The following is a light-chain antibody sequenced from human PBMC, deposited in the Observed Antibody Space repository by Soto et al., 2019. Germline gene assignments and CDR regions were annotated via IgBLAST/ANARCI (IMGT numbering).Light chain of an antibody. CDR1: SSDVGAYTS. CDR2: EVS. CDR3: ASYTSDNRSYI. Sequence: QSVLTQPASVSGSPGQSITISCTGTSSDVGAYTSVSWDQQHPGKAPKLMIYEVSNRPSGVSNLFSGSKSANTASLTVSGLEAEDEAHYYCASYTSDNRSYIFGTGTKVTVL. V-gene: IGLV2-14*01. J-gene: IGLJ1*01.